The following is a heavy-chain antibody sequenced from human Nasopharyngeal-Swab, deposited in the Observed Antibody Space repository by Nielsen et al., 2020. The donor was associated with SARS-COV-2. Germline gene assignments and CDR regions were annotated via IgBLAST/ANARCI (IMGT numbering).Heavy chain of an antibody. CDR2: IIAYNGNT. CDR1: GYTFTSYG. D-gene: IGHD6-19*01. Sequence: ASVKVSCKASGYTFTSYGISWVRQAPGQGLEWMGWIIAYNGNTNYAQKLQGRVTMTTDTSTSTAYMELRSRRSDDTAVYYCARWAGIGDYYYGMDVWGQGTTVTVSS. V-gene: IGHV1-18*01. CDR3: ARWAGIGDYYYGMDV. J-gene: IGHJ6*02.